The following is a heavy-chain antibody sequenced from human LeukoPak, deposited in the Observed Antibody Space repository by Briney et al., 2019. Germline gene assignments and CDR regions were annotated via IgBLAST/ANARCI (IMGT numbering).Heavy chain of an antibody. CDR2: IWYDGSNK. J-gene: IGHJ6*03. CDR3: AKDGSGYCSSTSCRHYMDV. V-gene: IGHV3-33*06. Sequence: GGSLRLSCAASGFTFRSYGMHWVRQAPGKGLEWVALIWYDGSNKYYADSVKGRFTISSDNSKNTLYLQMSSLRAEDTAVYYCAKDGSGYCSSTSCRHYMDVWGKGTTVTVSS. D-gene: IGHD2-2*01. CDR1: GFTFRSYG.